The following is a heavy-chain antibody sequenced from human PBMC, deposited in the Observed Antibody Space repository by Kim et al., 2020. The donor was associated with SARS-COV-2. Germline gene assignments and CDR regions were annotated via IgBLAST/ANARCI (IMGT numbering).Heavy chain of an antibody. CDR1: GYTFTSYD. Sequence: ASVKVSCKASGYTFTSYDINWVRQATGQGLEWMGWMNPNSGNTGYAQKFQGRVTMTRNTSISTAYIELSSLRSEDTAVYYCARWGRVATVKGRLRDYYYGMDVWGQGTTVTVSS. D-gene: IGHD5-12*01. V-gene: IGHV1-8*01. CDR2: MNPNSGNT. J-gene: IGHJ6*02. CDR3: ARWGRVATVKGRLRDYYYGMDV.